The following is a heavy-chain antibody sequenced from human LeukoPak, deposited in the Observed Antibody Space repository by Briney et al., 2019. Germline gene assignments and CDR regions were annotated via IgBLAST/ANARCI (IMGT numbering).Heavy chain of an antibody. CDR2: ILPDGGNK. CDR3: AKDWGAIEMATESSDY. CDR1: GFSFSSFV. D-gene: IGHD5-24*01. J-gene: IGHJ4*02. V-gene: IGHV3-30-3*01. Sequence: QPGGSLRLSCAVSGFSFSSFVMHWVRQAPGKGLEWVAAILPDGGNKHYADSVKGRFTISRDNSKNTLYLQMNSLRAEDTAVYYCAKDWGAIEMATESSDYWGQGTLVTVSS.